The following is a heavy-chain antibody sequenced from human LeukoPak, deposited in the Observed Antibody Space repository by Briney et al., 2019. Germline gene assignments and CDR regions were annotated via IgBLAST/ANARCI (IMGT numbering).Heavy chain of an antibody. CDR2: IKQDGSEK. V-gene: IGHV3-7*01. Sequence: GGSLRLSCAASGFTFSSYWMSWVRQAPGKGLEWVANIKQDGSEKYYVDSVKGRFTISRDNAKNSLYLQMNSLRAEDTAVYYCAREGVAGGNAVAGDPGYFDLWGRGTLVTVSS. CDR1: GFTFSSYW. CDR3: AREGVAGGNAVAGDPGYFDL. J-gene: IGHJ2*01. D-gene: IGHD6-19*01.